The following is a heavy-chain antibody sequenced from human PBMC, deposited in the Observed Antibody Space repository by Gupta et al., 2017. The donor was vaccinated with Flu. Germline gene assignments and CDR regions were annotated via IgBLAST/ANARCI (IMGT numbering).Heavy chain of an antibody. J-gene: IGHJ2*01. D-gene: IGHD3-9*01. CDR3: ARGAVWLVGNFGLYFDI. V-gene: IGHV4-59*01. CDR2: VYHSGTT. CDR1: GGSIDNYY. Sequence: QVQLQESGPGLVKPSGTLSLTCTVSGGSIDNYYWSWIRQLPGKGLEWIGYVYHSGTTSYNPFLKSRVSMSRDTTQKQFSLKLSSVTAGATALYYCARGAVWLVGNFGLYFDIWGGGTRGSVSS.